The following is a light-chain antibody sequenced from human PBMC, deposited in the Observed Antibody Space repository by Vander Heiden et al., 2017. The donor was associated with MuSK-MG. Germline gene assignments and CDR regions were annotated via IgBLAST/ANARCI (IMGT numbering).Light chain of an antibody. V-gene: IGKV1-39*01. CDR2: AAS. CDR3: QQCDTVPWT. J-gene: IGKJ1*01. Sequence: GDRVTITCRASQSVSSFLNWYQQKPGKAPNLLIYAASTLQSGVPSRFSGSGSGTDFHLTINSLQPEDFAIYYCQQCDTVPWTFGQGTKVVI. CDR1: QSVSSF.